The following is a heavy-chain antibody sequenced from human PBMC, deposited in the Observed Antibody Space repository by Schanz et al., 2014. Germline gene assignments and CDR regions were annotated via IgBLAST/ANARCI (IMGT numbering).Heavy chain of an antibody. V-gene: IGHV3-66*01. CDR3: AKVRYSSGGRGDYFDE. Sequence: EVQLLESGGGLVQPGGSLRLSCEASGFSFGNYGMSWVRQAPGKGLEWVSFIYIGGNTYYADSVKDRFTISRDNSKNTVYNQMNSLRAEDTAVYYCAKVRYSSGGRGDYFDEWGQGTLVTVSS. D-gene: IGHD6-25*01. J-gene: IGHJ4*02. CDR2: IYIGGNT. CDR1: GFSFGNYG.